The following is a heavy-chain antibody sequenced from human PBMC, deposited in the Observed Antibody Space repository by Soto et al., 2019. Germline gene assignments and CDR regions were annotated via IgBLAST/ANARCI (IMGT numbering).Heavy chain of an antibody. Sequence: EVQLVQSGAEGKKPGESLRISCKGSGYSFTSYWISWVRQMPGKVLEWMGRIDPSDSYTNYSPSFQGHVTISADKSISTAYLQWSSLKASDTAMYYCASTVTTAYYYGMDVWGQGTTVTVSS. V-gene: IGHV5-10-1*03. CDR1: GYSFTSYW. CDR2: IDPSDSYT. CDR3: ASTVTTAYYYGMDV. D-gene: IGHD4-4*01. J-gene: IGHJ6*02.